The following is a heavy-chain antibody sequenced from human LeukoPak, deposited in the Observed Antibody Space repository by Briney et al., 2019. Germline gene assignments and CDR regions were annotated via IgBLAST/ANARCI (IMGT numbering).Heavy chain of an antibody. V-gene: IGHV1-8*01. CDR1: GYTFTSYD. CDR3: ARGPSNRGSGVNWFDP. J-gene: IGHJ5*02. CDR2: MNPNSGNT. Sequence: GASVKVSCKSSGYTFTSYDINWVRQATGQGLEWMGWMNPNSGNTGYAQKFQGRVTMTRNTSISTAYMELSSLRSEDTAVYYCARGPSNRGSGVNWFDPWGQGTLVTVSS. D-gene: IGHD3-10*01.